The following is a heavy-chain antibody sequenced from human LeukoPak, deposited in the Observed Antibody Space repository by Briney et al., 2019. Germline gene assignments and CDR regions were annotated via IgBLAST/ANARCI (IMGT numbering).Heavy chain of an antibody. V-gene: IGHV1-69*05. CDR1: GGTFSSYA. D-gene: IGHD5-18*01. J-gene: IGHJ4*02. Sequence: GASVKVSCKASGGTFSSYAISWVRQAPGQGLEWMGRIIPIFGTANYAQKFQGRVTITTDESTSTAYMELSSLRSEDTAVYYCARAVGAYSYGTRYYFDYWGEGSLVTVSS. CDR3: ARAVGAYSYGTRYYFDY. CDR2: IIPIFGTA.